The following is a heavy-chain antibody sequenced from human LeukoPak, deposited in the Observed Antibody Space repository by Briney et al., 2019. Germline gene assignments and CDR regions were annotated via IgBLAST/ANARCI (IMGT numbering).Heavy chain of an antibody. CDR2: IYSDGRT. CDR3: AKDLYYYDSSGYYLPFY. V-gene: IGHV3-53*05. CDR1: GFTVSNKY. Sequence: PGGSLRLSCAASGFTVSNKYMTWVRQAPGKGLEWVSLIYSDGRTYYADSVKGRFTISRDNSKNTLYLQMNSLRAEDTAVYYCAKDLYYYDSSGYYLPFYWGQGTLVTVSS. D-gene: IGHD3-22*01. J-gene: IGHJ4*02.